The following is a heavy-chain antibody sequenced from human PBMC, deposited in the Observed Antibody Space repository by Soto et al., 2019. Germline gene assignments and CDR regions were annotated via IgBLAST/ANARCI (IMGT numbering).Heavy chain of an antibody. Sequence: PSETLSLTCTVSGGSISSSSYYWGWIRQPPGKGLEWIGSIYYSGSTYYNPSLKSRVTISVDTSKNQFSLKLSSVTAADTAVYYCAIYYGDYPIDYWGQGTLVTVSS. J-gene: IGHJ4*02. D-gene: IGHD4-17*01. V-gene: IGHV4-39*01. CDR1: GGSISSSSYY. CDR2: IYYSGST. CDR3: AIYYGDYPIDY.